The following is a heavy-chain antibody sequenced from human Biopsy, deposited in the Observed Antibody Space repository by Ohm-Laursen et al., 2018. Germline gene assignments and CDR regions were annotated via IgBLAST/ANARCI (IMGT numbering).Heavy chain of an antibody. CDR3: ARDVYYYDSNAWDYFDF. J-gene: IGHJ4*02. CDR2: INQAGTT. V-gene: IGHV4-34*01. Sequence: SETLSLTCAVFGKTFSDCQWSWIRQPPGKGLEWIGQINQAGTTNYNPSLKSRVSISADASKYEFSLRLTSVTAADTAVYYCARDVYYYDSNAWDYFDFWGQGTLVTVSS. CDR1: GKTFSDCQ. D-gene: IGHD3-22*01.